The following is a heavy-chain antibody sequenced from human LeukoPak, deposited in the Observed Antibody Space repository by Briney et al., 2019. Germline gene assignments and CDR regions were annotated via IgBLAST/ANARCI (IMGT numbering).Heavy chain of an antibody. J-gene: IGHJ4*02. CDR2: IYHGGST. CDR1: GGSISSSNW. V-gene: IGHV4-4*02. CDR3: ASGGTVYCSGGSCYDY. Sequence: SETLSLTCAVSGGSISSSNWWSWVRQPPGKGLEWIGEIYHGGSTNYNPSLKSRVTISVDKSKNQFSLKLSSVTAADTAVYYCASGGTVYCSGGSCYDYWGQGTLVTVSS. D-gene: IGHD2-15*01.